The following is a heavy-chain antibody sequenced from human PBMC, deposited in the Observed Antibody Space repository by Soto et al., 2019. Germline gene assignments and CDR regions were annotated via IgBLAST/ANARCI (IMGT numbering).Heavy chain of an antibody. CDR3: ARDLNSSSLRYNWFDP. J-gene: IGHJ5*02. CDR2: INPNSGGT. CDR1: GYTFTGYY. D-gene: IGHD6-6*01. V-gene: IGHV1-2*04. Sequence: ASVKVSCKASGYTFTGYYMHWVRQAPGQGLEWMGWINPNSGGTNYAQKFQGWVTMTRDTSISTAYMELSRLRSDDTAVYYCARDLNSSSLRYNWFDPWGQGTLVTVSS.